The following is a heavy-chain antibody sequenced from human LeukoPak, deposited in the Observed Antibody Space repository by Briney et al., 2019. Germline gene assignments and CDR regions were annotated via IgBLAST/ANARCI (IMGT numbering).Heavy chain of an antibody. D-gene: IGHD3-10*01. CDR2: ISGSGGST. V-gene: IGHV3-23*01. CDR3: AKDPTPTMVRGVIPYY. J-gene: IGHJ4*02. CDR1: GFTFSSYA. Sequence: GGSLRLSCAASGFTFSSYAMSWVRQAPGKGLEWVSAISGSGGSTYYADSVKGRFTISRDNSKNTLYLQMNSLRAEDTAVYYCAKDPTPTMVRGVIPYYWGQGTLVTVSS.